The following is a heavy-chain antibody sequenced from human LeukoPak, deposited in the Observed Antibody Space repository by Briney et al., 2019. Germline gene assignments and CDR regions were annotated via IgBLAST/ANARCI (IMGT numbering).Heavy chain of an antibody. V-gene: IGHV3-23*01. D-gene: IGHD3-3*01. CDR3: ARPDPPLILEWPAPYFDY. CDR2: IICRGGRT. Sequence: PGGSLILSCGAAAFNFSSYSMSWVRQAIGKGLEWVSAIICRGGRTYYADSVKGRFTISRDNSKNTLYLLMNSLRAEDTAVYYCARPDPPLILEWPAPYFDYWGQGTLVTVSS. J-gene: IGHJ4*02. CDR1: AFNFSSYS.